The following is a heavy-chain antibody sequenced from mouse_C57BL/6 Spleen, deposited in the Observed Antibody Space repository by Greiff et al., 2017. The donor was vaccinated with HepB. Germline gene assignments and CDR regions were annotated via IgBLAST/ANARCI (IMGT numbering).Heavy chain of an antibody. CDR2: IYPGGGYT. CDR3: ARYDYGSYYYAMDY. J-gene: IGHJ4*01. V-gene: IGHV1-63*01. CDR1: GYTFTNYW. Sequence: VQLQQSGAELVRPGTSVKMSCKASGYTFTNYWTGWAKQRPGHGLEWIGDIYPGGGYTNYNEKFKGKATLTADKSSSTAYMQFSSLTSEDSAIYYCARYDYGSYYYAMDYWGQGTSVTVSS. D-gene: IGHD1-1*01.